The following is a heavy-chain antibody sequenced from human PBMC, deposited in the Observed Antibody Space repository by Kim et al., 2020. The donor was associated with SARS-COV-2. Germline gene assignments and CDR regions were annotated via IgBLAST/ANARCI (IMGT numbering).Heavy chain of an antibody. CDR3: ARDSGECPDYGDCYYYYGMDV. V-gene: IGHV3-30-3*01. J-gene: IGHJ6*02. CDR2: ISYDGSNK. CDR1: GFTFSSYA. D-gene: IGHD4-17*01. Sequence: GGSLRHSCAASGFTFSSYAMHWVRQAPGKGLEWVAVISYDGSNKYYADSVKGRFTISRDNSKNTLYLQMNSLRAEDTAVYYCARDSGECPDYGDCYYYYGMDVWGQGTTVTVSS.